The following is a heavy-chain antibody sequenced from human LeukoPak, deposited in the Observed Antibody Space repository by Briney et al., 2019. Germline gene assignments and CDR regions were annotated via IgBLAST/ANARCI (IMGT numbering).Heavy chain of an antibody. CDR2: ISGSGSRT. V-gene: IGHV3-23*01. Sequence: GAFLRLSCAASGFTFSNYAMTWVRQAPGKGLEWVSLISGSGSRTYHADSVKGRFTISRDNSKNTLYLQMDSLRAEDTAVYYCAKARFPKGYDSSGGFDYWGQGTLVTVSS. J-gene: IGHJ4*02. CDR3: AKARFPKGYDSSGGFDY. D-gene: IGHD3-22*01. CDR1: GFTFSNYA.